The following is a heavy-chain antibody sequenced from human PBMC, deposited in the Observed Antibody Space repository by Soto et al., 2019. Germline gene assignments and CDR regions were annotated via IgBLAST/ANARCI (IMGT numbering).Heavy chain of an antibody. V-gene: IGHV3-64*01. J-gene: IGHJ3*02. CDR3: ARGDPYSDTLRNDAFDI. Sequence: EVQLVESGGGLVQPGGSLRLSCAASGFTFSSYAMHWVRQAPGKGLEYVSAIGSDGGNTYYANSVKDRFTISRDNSKNTLYLQMGSLRTEDMAGYYCARGDPYSDTLRNDAFDIWGQGTIGTGSS. CDR2: IGSDGGNT. CDR1: GFTFSSYA. D-gene: IGHD5-18*01.